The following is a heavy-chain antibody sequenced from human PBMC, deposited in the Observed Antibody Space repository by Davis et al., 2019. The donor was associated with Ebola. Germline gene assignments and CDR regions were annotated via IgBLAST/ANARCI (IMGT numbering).Heavy chain of an antibody. D-gene: IGHD1-1*01. CDR3: TSRGLVSATDEAFDI. CDR1: GFTFTTAW. CDR2: IKRKISGGTI. Sequence: GESLKISCAASGFTFTTAWMSWVRQAPGKGLEWVGRIKRKISGGTINYAAPVKGRFTISRDDSKNTLYLQMNSLKNEDTGMYYCTSRGLVSATDEAFDIWGQGTVVTVSS. J-gene: IGHJ3*02. V-gene: IGHV3-15*05.